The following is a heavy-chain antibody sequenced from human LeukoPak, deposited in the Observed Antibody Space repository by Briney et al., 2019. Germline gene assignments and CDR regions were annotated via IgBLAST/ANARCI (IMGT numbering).Heavy chain of an antibody. CDR1: GYSFTSYW. CDR3: ARLSRSVPNIAVAAPFDY. J-gene: IGHJ4*02. V-gene: IGHV5-51*01. CDR2: IYPGDSDT. D-gene: IGHD6-19*01. Sequence: GESLKISCKGSGYSFTSYWIGWVRQMPGKGLEWMGIIYPGDSDTRYSPSFQGQVTISADKSISTAYLQWSSLKASDTAMYYCARLSRSVPNIAVAAPFDYWGQGTLVTVSS.